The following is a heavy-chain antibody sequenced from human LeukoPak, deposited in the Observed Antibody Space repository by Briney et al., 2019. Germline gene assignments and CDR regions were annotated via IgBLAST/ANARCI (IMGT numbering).Heavy chain of an antibody. Sequence: SQTLSLTCAVSGGSISSGGYSWSWIRQPPGKGLEWIGYICHSGSTYYNPSLKSRVTISVDRSKNQFSLKLSSVTAADTAVYYCARAIFGVVSRYNWFDPWGQGTLVTVSS. D-gene: IGHD3-3*01. CDR2: ICHSGST. CDR1: GGSISSGGYS. CDR3: ARAIFGVVSRYNWFDP. V-gene: IGHV4-30-2*01. J-gene: IGHJ5*02.